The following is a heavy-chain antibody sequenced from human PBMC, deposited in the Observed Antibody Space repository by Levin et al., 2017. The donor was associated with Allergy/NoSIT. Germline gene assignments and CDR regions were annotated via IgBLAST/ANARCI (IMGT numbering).Heavy chain of an antibody. CDR2: IYSGGST. CDR3: AREYVGYAFDI. V-gene: IGHV3-53*01. D-gene: IGHD3-16*01. J-gene: IGHJ3*02. CDR1: GFTVSSNY. Sequence: TGGSLRLSCAASGFTVSSNYMSWVRQAPGKGLEWVSVIYSGGSTYYADSVKGRFTISRDNSKNTLYLQMNSLRAEDTAVYYCAREYVGYAFDIWGQGTMVTVSS.